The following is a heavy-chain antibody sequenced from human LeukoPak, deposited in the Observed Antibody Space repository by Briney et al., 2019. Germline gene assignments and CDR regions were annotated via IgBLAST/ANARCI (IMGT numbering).Heavy chain of an antibody. J-gene: IGHJ4*02. CDR1: GGSSSSSNDY. CDR2: LYYSGST. V-gene: IGHV4-39*07. CDR3: TRGNSIAAGAN. Sequence: SETLSLTCSVSGGSSSSSNDYWGWVRQPPGKGLEWIGSLYYSGSTYNNPSLKSRVTISVDTSKKQPSLKVSSVTAADTAVYYCTRGNSIAAGANWGQGTLVTVSS. D-gene: IGHD6-13*01.